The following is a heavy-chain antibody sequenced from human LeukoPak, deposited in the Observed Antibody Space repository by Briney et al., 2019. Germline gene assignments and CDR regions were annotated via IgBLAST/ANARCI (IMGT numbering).Heavy chain of an antibody. Sequence: PGGSLRLSCTASGFTFGDYAMSWVRQAPRKGLEWVGFIRSKAYGGTTEYAASVKGRFTISRDDSKSIAYLQMNSLKTEDTAVYYCTRDPGYCSSTSCHNWFDPWGQGTLVTVSS. CDR2: IRSKAYGGTT. CDR3: TRDPGYCSSTSCHNWFDP. V-gene: IGHV3-49*04. D-gene: IGHD2-2*03. J-gene: IGHJ5*02. CDR1: GFTFGDYA.